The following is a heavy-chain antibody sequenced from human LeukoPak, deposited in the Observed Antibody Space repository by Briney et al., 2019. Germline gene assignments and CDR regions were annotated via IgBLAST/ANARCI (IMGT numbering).Heavy chain of an antibody. Sequence: ASVKVSCKASGYTFTNYDIMWVRQATGQGPEWMGWMNSNSGNTGSAQKFQGRVTVTRDTSINTAYMELHSLTSEDTAVYYCARGPSGTVVRGYLDYWGQGTLVTVSS. CDR1: GYTFTNYD. D-gene: IGHD3-10*01. J-gene: IGHJ4*02. CDR2: MNSNSGNT. V-gene: IGHV1-8*02. CDR3: ARGPSGTVVRGYLDY.